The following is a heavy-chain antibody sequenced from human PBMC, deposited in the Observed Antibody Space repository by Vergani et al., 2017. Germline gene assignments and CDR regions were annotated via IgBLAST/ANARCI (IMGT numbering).Heavy chain of an antibody. J-gene: IGHJ6*03. V-gene: IGHV1-46*01. CDR3: ARDKGDYYGSGVYYYMDV. CDR1: GYTFTGYY. Sequence: QVQLVQSGAEVKKPGASVKVSCKASGYTFTGYYMHWVRQAPGQGLEWMGIINPSGGSTSYAQKFQGRVTMTRDTSTSTVYMELSSLRSEDTAVYYCARDKGDYYGSGVYYYMDVWGKGTTVTVSS. CDR2: INPSGGST. D-gene: IGHD3-10*01.